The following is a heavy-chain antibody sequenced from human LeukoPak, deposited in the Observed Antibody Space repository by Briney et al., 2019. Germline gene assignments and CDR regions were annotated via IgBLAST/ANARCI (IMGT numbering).Heavy chain of an antibody. V-gene: IGHV3-21*01. CDR1: GFTFSSYS. Sequence: GGSLRLSCAASGFTFSSYSMNWVRQAPGKGLEWVSSISSSSSYIYYADSVKGRFTISRDNAKNSLYLQMNSLRAEDTAVYYCARDGPSLRFNYYMDVWGKGTTVTVSS. J-gene: IGHJ6*03. D-gene: IGHD3-3*01. CDR2: ISSSSSYI. CDR3: ARDGPSLRFNYYMDV.